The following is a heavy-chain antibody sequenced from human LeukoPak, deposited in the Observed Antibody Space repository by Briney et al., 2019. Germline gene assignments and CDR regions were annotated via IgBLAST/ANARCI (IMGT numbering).Heavy chain of an antibody. V-gene: IGHV3-21*01. CDR1: GFTFSSYS. Sequence: PGGSLRLSCAASGFTFSSYSMNWVRQAPGKGLEWVSSISGTSSYIYYTDSVKGRFTISRDNAKNSLYLQMNSLRAEDTAVYYCARDRMGGSYDAFDIWGQGTMVTVSS. CDR3: ARDRMGGSYDAFDI. J-gene: IGHJ3*02. CDR2: ISGTSSYI. D-gene: IGHD1-26*01.